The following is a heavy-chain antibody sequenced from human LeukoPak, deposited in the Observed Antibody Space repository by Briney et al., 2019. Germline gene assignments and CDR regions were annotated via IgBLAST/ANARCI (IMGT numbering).Heavy chain of an antibody. Sequence: GGSLRLSCAASGFIFEDNGMSWVRQGPGKGLEWVSGINWNGETTGYVDSVKGRFTISRENAKNSLYFQMNSLRAEDTALYYCATHSYYYGSGSYPHYLDYWGQGTLVTVSS. V-gene: IGHV3-20*04. J-gene: IGHJ4*02. CDR2: INWNGETT. CDR1: GFIFEDNG. D-gene: IGHD3-10*01. CDR3: ATHSYYYGSGSYPHYLDY.